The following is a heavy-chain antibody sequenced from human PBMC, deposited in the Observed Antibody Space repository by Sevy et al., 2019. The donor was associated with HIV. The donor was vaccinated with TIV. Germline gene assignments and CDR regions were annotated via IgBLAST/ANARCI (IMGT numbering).Heavy chain of an antibody. V-gene: IGHV3-23*01. Sequence: GGSLRLSCAASGFPVSSNYMSWVRQAPGKGLEWVSAISASGGSTYYADSVKGRFTISRENSKNMVYVQMNSLRAEDTAVYYCAKHGYTSGWRDAFDVWGQGTMVTVSS. D-gene: IGHD6-19*01. CDR2: ISASGGST. CDR1: GFPVSSNY. J-gene: IGHJ3*01. CDR3: AKHGYTSGWRDAFDV.